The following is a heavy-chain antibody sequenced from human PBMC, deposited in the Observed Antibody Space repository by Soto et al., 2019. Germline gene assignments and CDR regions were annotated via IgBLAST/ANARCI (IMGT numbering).Heavy chain of an antibody. J-gene: IGHJ6*02. V-gene: IGHV4-59*01. Sequence: QVQLQESGPGLVKPSETLSLTCTVSGGSISSYYWSWIRQPPGKGLEWIGYIYYSGSTNYNPSLTSRVTISVDTSKNQFSLKLSSVTAADTAVYYCARVGRDYGDSIYYYGMDVWGQGTTVTVSS. D-gene: IGHD4-17*01. CDR1: GGSISSYY. CDR2: IYYSGST. CDR3: ARVGRDYGDSIYYYGMDV.